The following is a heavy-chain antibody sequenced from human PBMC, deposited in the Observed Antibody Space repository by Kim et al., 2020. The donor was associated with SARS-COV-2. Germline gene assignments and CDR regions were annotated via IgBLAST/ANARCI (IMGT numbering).Heavy chain of an antibody. CDR3: ARYKGIVVVPAAIPVFWGTTGHYYYGMDV. J-gene: IGHJ6*02. D-gene: IGHD2-2*02. Sequence: ASVKVSCKASGYTFTSYGISWVRQAPGQGLEWMGWISAYNGNTNYAQKLQGRVTMTTDTSTSTAYMELRRLRSDDTAVYYCARYKGIVVVPAAIPVFWGTTGHYYYGMDVWGQGTTVTVSS. CDR1: GYTFTSYG. V-gene: IGHV1-18*04. CDR2: ISAYNGNT.